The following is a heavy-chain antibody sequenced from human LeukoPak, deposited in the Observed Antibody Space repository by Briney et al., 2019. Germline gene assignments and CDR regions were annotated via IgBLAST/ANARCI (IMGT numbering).Heavy chain of an antibody. J-gene: IGHJ6*03. Sequence: SETLSLTCTVSGGSISSYYWSWIRQPPGKGLEWIGYIYYSGSTNYNPSLKSRVTISVDTSKNQFSLKLSSVTAADTAVYYCARGQLVRFYYYCMDVWGKGTTVTVSS. CDR3: ARGQLVRFYYYCMDV. CDR2: IYYSGST. CDR1: GGSISSYY. D-gene: IGHD6-6*01. V-gene: IGHV4-59*01.